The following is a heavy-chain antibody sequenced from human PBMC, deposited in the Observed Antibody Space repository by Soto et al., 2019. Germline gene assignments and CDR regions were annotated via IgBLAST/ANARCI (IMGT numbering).Heavy chain of an antibody. CDR2: INSDGSST. V-gene: IGHV3-74*01. J-gene: IGHJ2*01. CDR1: GFTFSNYW. Sequence: EVQLVESGGGLVQPGGSLRLSCAASGFTFSNYWMHWVRQAPGKGLVWVSRINSDGSSTNYADSVKGRFTISRDNAKNTLYLQMNSLRAEDTAVYYCARSSCSGVSCYLGYFALWGRGTLVTVSS. CDR3: ARSSCSGVSCYLGYFAL. D-gene: IGHD2-15*01.